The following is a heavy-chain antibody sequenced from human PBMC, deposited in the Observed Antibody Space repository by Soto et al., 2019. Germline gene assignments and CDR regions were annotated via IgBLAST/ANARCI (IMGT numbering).Heavy chain of an antibody. CDR2: ISYDGRNK. Sequence: GGSLRLSCAASGFSFSRYNMHWVRQAPGKGLEWVAVISYDGRNKYYADAVKGRFTISRDNSKNTLYLQMSSLRAEDTAVYYCVKDGSSGWPYFYDMDVWGQGTTVTVSS. D-gene: IGHD6-19*01. CDR3: VKDGSSGWPYFYDMDV. J-gene: IGHJ6*02. V-gene: IGHV3-30*18. CDR1: GFSFSRYN.